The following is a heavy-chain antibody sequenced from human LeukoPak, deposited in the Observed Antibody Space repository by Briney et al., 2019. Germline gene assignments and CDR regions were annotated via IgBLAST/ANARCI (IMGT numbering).Heavy chain of an antibody. J-gene: IGHJ6*02. Sequence: ASVKVSCKASGYTFTSYGISWVRQAPGQGLEWMGWISAYNGNTNYAQKLQGRVTMTTDTSTSTAYMELRSLRSDDTAVYYCARDRNYDILTGYYDPSDYYGMDVWGQGTTVTVSS. CDR3: ARDRNYDILTGYYDPSDYYGMDV. CDR2: ISAYNGNT. D-gene: IGHD3-9*01. CDR1: GYTFTSYG. V-gene: IGHV1-18*01.